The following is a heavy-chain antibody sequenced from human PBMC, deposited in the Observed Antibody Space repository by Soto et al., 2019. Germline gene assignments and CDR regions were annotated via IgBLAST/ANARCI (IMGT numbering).Heavy chain of an antibody. J-gene: IGHJ4*02. CDR3: ARGRYGDY. D-gene: IGHD1-1*01. CDR1: GYTFTSYG. Sequence: QVHLVQSGAEVKKPGASVKVSCKGSGYTFTSYGITWVRQAPGQGLEWMGWMSAHNGNTNYAQKLQGRVTVTRDTSTSTTYMELRSLRSDDTAVYYCARGRYGDYWGQGALVTVSS. CDR2: MSAHNGNT. V-gene: IGHV1-18*01.